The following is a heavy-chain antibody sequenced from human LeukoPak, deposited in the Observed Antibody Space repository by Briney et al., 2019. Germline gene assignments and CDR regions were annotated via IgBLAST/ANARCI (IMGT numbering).Heavy chain of an antibody. CDR1: GLTISTSG. J-gene: IGHJ4*02. CDR3: ATETNGRHYDY. D-gene: IGHD1-14*01. CDR2: IGPTGSDR. Sequence: PGGSLRLSCTASGLTISTSGFNWVRQAPGKGLEWVASIGPTGSDRYHADSIKGRFPISRDNANNFLYLQMNSLRAEDTAVYYCATETNGRHYDYWGQGTLLTVSS. V-gene: IGHV3-21*06.